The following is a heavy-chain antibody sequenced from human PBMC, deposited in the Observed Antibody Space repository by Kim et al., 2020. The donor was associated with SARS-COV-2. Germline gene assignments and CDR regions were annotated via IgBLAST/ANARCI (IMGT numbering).Heavy chain of an antibody. V-gene: IGHV1-18*01. Sequence: NTHSAQKLPGRATMTTDTSSSTAYMELRSLRSDDTAVYYCARSHYFDYWGQGTLVTVSS. CDR3: ARSHYFDY. J-gene: IGHJ4*02. CDR2: NT.